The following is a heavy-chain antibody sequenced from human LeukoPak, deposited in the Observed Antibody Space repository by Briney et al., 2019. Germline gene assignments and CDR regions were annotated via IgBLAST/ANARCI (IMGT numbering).Heavy chain of an antibody. CDR3: AKCHYDNRREYYGMDV. D-gene: IGHD3-22*01. Sequence: GESLKISCKGSGYSFTSYWIGWVRQMPGKGLEWMGIIYPGDSDTRYSPSFQGQVTISADKSISTAYLQWSSLKASDTAMYYCAKCHYDNRREYYGMDVWGQGTTVTVSS. CDR1: GYSFTSYW. V-gene: IGHV5-51*01. J-gene: IGHJ6*02. CDR2: IYPGDSDT.